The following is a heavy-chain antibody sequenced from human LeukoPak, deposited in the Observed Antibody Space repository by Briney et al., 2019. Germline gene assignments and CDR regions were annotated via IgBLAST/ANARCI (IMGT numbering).Heavy chain of an antibody. D-gene: IGHD3-10*01. CDR1: GGTFSSYA. Sequence: SVKVSCKASGGTFSSYAISWGRQAPGQGLEWMGGIIPIFGTANYAQKFQGRVTITADESTSTAYMELSTLRSEDTAVYYCASPRTDGSGSYPFFHPIDYWGQGTLVTVSS. CDR3: ASPRTDGSGSYPFFHPIDY. CDR2: IIPIFGTA. V-gene: IGHV1-69*01. J-gene: IGHJ4*02.